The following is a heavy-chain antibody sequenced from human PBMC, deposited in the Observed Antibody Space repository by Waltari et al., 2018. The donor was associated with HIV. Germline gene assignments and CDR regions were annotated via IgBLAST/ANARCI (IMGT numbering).Heavy chain of an antibody. CDR3: ARDSYGFDY. J-gene: IGHJ4*02. V-gene: IGHV6-1*01. D-gene: IGHD3-16*01. CDR1: GDSVSSDSAA. CDR2: IYHRSRYYN. Sequence: QVQLLQSGPGLIKSSETLSLTCAISGDSVSSDSAAWHWVRHSTSRGLEWLGRIYHRSRYYNDYAHSLRGRIDINVDSSHNRVTLVLNSVTPEDTAVYYCARDSYGFDYWGQGSLVTVAP.